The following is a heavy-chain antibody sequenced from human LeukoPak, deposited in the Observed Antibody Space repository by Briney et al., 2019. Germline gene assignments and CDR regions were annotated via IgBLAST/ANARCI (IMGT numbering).Heavy chain of an antibody. D-gene: IGHD4-11*01. J-gene: IGHJ4*02. CDR3: ARAHDYSNYVGY. CDR1: GGTFSSYA. Sequence: RASVKVSCKASGGTFSSYAISWVRQAPGQGLEWMGGIIPIFGTANYAQKFQGRVTITADESTSTAYMELSSLRSEDTAVYYCARAHDYSNYVGYWGQGTLVTVSS. V-gene: IGHV1-69*13. CDR2: IIPIFGTA.